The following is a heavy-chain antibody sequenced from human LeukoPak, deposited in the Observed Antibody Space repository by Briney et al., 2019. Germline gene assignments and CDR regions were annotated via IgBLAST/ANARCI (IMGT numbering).Heavy chain of an antibody. Sequence: PSETLSLTCAVSGYSINSGYHWGWIRQPPGKGLEWIGSIYHSGSTYYNPSLKSRVTISVDTSKNQFSLKLISVTAAHRAVYYCARGGSSGYYWGQGTLVTVSS. CDR3: ARGGSSGYY. V-gene: IGHV4-38-2*01. CDR2: IYHSGST. CDR1: GYSINSGYH. J-gene: IGHJ4*02. D-gene: IGHD3-22*01.